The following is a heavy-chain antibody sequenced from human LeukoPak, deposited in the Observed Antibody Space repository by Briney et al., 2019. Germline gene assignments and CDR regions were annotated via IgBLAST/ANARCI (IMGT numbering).Heavy chain of an antibody. CDR1: GFTFDDYA. D-gene: IGHD3-10*01. Sequence: GGSLRLSCAASGFTFDDYAMHWVRQAPGKGLEWVSGISWNSGSIGYADSVKGRFTISRDNAKNSLYLQMNSLRAEDTAVYFCARETRGFDYWGQGTLVTVSS. CDR3: ARETRGFDY. V-gene: IGHV3-9*01. CDR2: ISWNSGSI. J-gene: IGHJ4*02.